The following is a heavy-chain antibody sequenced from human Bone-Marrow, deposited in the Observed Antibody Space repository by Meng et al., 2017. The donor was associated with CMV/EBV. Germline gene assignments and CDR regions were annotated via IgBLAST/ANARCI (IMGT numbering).Heavy chain of an antibody. D-gene: IGHD1-20*01. V-gene: IGHV4-39*01. CDR2: IYYSGST. CDR1: GGSISSSSYY. Sequence: SETLSLTCTVSGGSISSSSYYWGWIRRPPGKGLEWIGSIYYSGSTYYNPSLKSRVTISVDTSKNQFSLKLSSVTAADTAVYYCARPLTGQYNWFDPWGQGTLVTVPQ. CDR3: ARPLTGQYNWFDP. J-gene: IGHJ5*02.